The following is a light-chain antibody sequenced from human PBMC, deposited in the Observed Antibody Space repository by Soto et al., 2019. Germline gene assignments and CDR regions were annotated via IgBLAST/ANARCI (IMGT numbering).Light chain of an antibody. Sequence: QSALTQPASVSGSPGQSITISCTGTSSDVGSYNLVSWYQQHPGKAPKLMIYEASKRPSGVSDRFSGSKSGNTASLRISGLQAEDEAEYFCCSCAGSTTNVVFGGGTKVTVL. V-gene: IGLV2-23*01. CDR1: SSDVGSYNL. CDR3: CSCAGSTTNVV. J-gene: IGLJ2*01. CDR2: EAS.